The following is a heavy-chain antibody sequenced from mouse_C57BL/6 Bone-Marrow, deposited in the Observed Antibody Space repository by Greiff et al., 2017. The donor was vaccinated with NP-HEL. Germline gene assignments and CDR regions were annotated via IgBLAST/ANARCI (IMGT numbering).Heavy chain of an antibody. CDR1: GYTFTDYE. Sequence: QVQLQQSGAELVRPGASVTLSCKASGYTFTDYEMHWVKQTPVHGLEWIGAIDPETGGTAYNQKFKGKATLTADKSSSTAYMELRSLTSEDSAAYYCTRGGNYFDYWGQGTTLTVTA. CDR3: TRGGNYFDY. J-gene: IGHJ2*01. CDR2: IDPETGGT. V-gene: IGHV1-15*01.